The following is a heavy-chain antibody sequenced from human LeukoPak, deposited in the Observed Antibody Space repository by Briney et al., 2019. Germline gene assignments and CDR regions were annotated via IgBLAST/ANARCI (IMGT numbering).Heavy chain of an antibody. Sequence: PGGSLRLSCAASGFTFSSYEMNWVRQAPGKGLEWVSYISSSGSTIYYADSVKGRFTISRDNAKNTLYLQMNSLRAEDTAVYYCAKRSIPVVLRYFDVGIDWYFDLWGRGTLVTVSS. CDR1: GFTFSSYE. D-gene: IGHD3-9*01. V-gene: IGHV3-48*03. CDR3: AKRSIPVVLRYFDVGIDWYFDL. J-gene: IGHJ2*01. CDR2: ISSSGSTI.